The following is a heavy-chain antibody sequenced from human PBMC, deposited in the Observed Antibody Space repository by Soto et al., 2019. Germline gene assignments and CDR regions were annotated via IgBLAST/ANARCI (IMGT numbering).Heavy chain of an antibody. V-gene: IGHV3-30*18. CDR2: ISYDGSNK. D-gene: IGHD4-17*01. J-gene: IGHJ4*02. CDR3: AKDKNGDYLNYYFDY. Sequence: VQLLESGGGLVQPGGSLRLSCAASGFTFSSYGMHWVRQAPGKGLEWVAVISYDGSNKYYADSVKGRFTISRDNSKNTLYLQMNSLRAEDTAVYYCAKDKNGDYLNYYFDYWGQGTLVTVSS. CDR1: GFTFSSYG.